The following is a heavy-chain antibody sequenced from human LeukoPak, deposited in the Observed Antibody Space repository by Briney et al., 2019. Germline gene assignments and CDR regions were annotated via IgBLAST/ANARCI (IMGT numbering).Heavy chain of an antibody. Sequence: GSLRLSCAASGFTFSSYWMSWVRQAPGKGLEWVANIKQDGSEKYYVDSVKGRFTISRDNAKNSLYLQMNSLRAEDTAVYYCARNRYYGSGSYSDYYGMDVWGQGTTVTVSS. CDR1: GFTFSSYW. CDR3: ARNRYYGSGSYSDYYGMDV. D-gene: IGHD3-10*01. CDR2: IKQDGSEK. J-gene: IGHJ6*02. V-gene: IGHV3-7*01.